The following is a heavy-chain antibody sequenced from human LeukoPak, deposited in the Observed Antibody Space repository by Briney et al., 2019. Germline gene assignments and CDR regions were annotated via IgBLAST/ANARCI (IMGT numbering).Heavy chain of an antibody. D-gene: IGHD6-19*01. CDR1: GFTFSSYE. Sequence: GGSLRLSCAASGFTFSSYEMNWVRQAPGKGLEWVSYISSSGSTIYYADSVKGRFTISRDNAKNSLYLQMNSLRAEDTAVYYCARQRSVYSSGWAAYYYYYYMDVWGKGTTVTVSS. CDR2: ISSSGSTI. J-gene: IGHJ6*03. CDR3: ARQRSVYSSGWAAYYYYYYMDV. V-gene: IGHV3-48*03.